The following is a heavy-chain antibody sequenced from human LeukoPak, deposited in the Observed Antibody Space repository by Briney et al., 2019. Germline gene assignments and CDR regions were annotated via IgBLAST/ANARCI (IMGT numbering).Heavy chain of an antibody. D-gene: IGHD3-22*01. J-gene: IGHJ4*02. CDR3: ARHQRDSSGYHYFDY. V-gene: IGHV4-59*08. Sequence: SETLSLTYTVSGGSLSTSYWSWIRHPPGKGLEWMAHISYTGSTAYNPSLKRRATISSATTKARISLMLSSVTAEDTAVYYCARHQRDSSGYHYFDYWDKGTLVTVSS. CDR1: GGSLSTSY. CDR2: ISYTGST.